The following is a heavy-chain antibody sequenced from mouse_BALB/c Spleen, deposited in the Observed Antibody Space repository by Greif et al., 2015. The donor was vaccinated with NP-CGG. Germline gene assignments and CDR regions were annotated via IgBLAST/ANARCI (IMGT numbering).Heavy chain of an antibody. Sequence: EVQGVESGGGLVQPGGSRKLSCAASGFTFSSFGMHWVRQAPEKGLEWVAYISSGSSTIYYADTVKGRFTISRDNPKNTLFLQMTSLRSEDTAMYYCARRYYGSSDPYYYAMDYWGQGTSVTVSS. D-gene: IGHD1-1*01. J-gene: IGHJ4*01. CDR3: ARRYYGSSDPYYYAMDY. CDR2: ISSGSSTI. V-gene: IGHV5-17*02. CDR1: GFTFSSFG.